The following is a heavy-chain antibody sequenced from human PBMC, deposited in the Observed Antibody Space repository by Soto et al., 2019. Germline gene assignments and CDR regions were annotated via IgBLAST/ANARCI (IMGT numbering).Heavy chain of an antibody. Sequence: QLQLQESGPGLVKPSETLSLTCRVSGGSISSSSYCWGWIRQPPVKGLEWIGSVDYSGSTYYNPYLKSRVTVDVATSKNQFPLKLSSATDADTAVYYCARHPSDFWFDPWGQGTLVTVSS. J-gene: IGHJ5*02. CDR2: VDYSGST. CDR1: GGSISSSSYC. V-gene: IGHV4-39*01. D-gene: IGHD2-21*02. CDR3: ARHPSDFWFDP.